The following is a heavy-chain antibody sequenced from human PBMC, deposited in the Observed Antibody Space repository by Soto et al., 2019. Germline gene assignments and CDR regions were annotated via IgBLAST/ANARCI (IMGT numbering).Heavy chain of an antibody. CDR3: ARTFVRTQYYYYYGMDV. CDR1: GYTFTSYG. V-gene: IGHV1-18*01. D-gene: IGHD6-6*01. CDR2: ISAYNGNT. Sequence: ASVKVSCKASGYTFTSYGISWVRQAPGQGLEWMGWISAYNGNTNYAQKLQGRVTMTTDTSTSTAYMELRSLRSDDTAVYYCARTFVRTQYYYYYGMDVWGQGTTVTVSS. J-gene: IGHJ6*02.